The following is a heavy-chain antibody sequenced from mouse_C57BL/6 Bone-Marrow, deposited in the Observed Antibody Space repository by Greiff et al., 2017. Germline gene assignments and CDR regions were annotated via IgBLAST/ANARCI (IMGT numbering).Heavy chain of an antibody. CDR2: INPNNGGT. CDR1: GYTFTDYN. V-gene: IGHV1-22*01. D-gene: IGHD2-4*01. J-gene: IGHJ3*01. CDR3: AGWSYDYDGGAWFAY. Sequence: EVQRVESGPELVKPGASVKMSCKASGYTFTDYNMHWVKQSHGKSLEWIGYINPNNGGTSYNQKFKGKATLTVNKSSSTAYMELRSLTSEDSAVYYCAGWSYDYDGGAWFAYWGQGTLVTVSA.